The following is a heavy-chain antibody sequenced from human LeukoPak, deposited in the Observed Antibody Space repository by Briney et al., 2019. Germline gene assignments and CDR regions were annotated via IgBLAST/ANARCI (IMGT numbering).Heavy chain of an antibody. V-gene: IGHV3-53*01. J-gene: IGHJ5*02. CDR1: GFTVSSNY. CDR2: IYSGGST. CDR3: AREQGTSSSSYYTNWFDP. D-gene: IGHD6-6*01. Sequence: GGSLRLSCAASGFTVSSNYMSWVRQAPGKGLEWVSVIYSGGSTYYADSVKGRFTISRDNAKNSLYLQMNSLRAEDTAVYYCAREQGTSSSSYYTNWFDPWGQGTLVTVSS.